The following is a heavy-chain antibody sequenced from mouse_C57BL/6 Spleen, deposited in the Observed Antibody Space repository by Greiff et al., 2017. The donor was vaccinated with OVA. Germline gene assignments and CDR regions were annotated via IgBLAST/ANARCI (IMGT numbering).Heavy chain of an antibody. V-gene: IGHV3-1*01. Sequence: EVQGVESGPGMVKPSQSLSLTCTVTGYSITSGYDWHWIRHFPGNKLEWMGYISYSGSTNYNPSLKSRISITHDTSKNHFFLKLNSVTTEDTATYYCARGDNYVYFDYWGQGTTLTVSS. CDR2: ISYSGST. CDR3: ARGDNYVYFDY. CDR1: GYSITSGYD. J-gene: IGHJ2*01. D-gene: IGHD1-3*01.